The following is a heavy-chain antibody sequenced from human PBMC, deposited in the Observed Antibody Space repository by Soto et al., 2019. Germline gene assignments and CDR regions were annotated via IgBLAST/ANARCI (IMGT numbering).Heavy chain of an antibody. D-gene: IGHD4-17*01. V-gene: IGHV3-30-3*01. CDR2: ISYDGSNK. J-gene: IGHJ4*02. Sequence: QVQLVESGGGGVQPGRSLRLSCAASGFTFSSYAMHWVRQAPGKGLGWVAVISYDGSNKYYSDSVKGRFTISRDNSQNTLYLQMNNLRAEDTAVYYCPRCPGGPTVTYHFDYWGQGTLVTVSS. CDR3: PRCPGGPTVTYHFDY. CDR1: GFTFSSYA.